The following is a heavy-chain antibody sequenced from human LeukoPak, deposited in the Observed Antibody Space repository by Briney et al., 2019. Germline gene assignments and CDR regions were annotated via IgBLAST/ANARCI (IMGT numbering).Heavy chain of an antibody. J-gene: IGHJ3*02. CDR1: GYTISSGDY. D-gene: IGHD4-11*01. Sequence: PWETLSLTCAVSGYTISSGDYWGWIRQPPRKRLEWIGSSDHSGSTYYNPSLKSRVTISVDTSKNQFSLKLSSVTAADTAVYYCARAFSAYSHLRRAFDIWGKGTMVTVSS. CDR3: ARAFSAYSHLRRAFDI. V-gene: IGHV4-38-2*01. CDR2: SDHSGST.